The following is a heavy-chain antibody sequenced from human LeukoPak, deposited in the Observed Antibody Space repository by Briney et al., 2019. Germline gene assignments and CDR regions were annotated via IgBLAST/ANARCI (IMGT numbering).Heavy chain of an antibody. J-gene: IGHJ4*02. V-gene: IGHV1-2*02. D-gene: IGHD1-26*01. CDR1: GYTFTGYY. CDR2: INPNSGGT. CDR3: ARSKWELLRLVDY. Sequence: ASVKVSCKASGYTFTGYYIHWVRQAPGQGLEWMGWINPNSGGTNYAQRFQGRVTMTRDTSISTAYMELSRLRPDDTAVYYCARSKWELLRLVDYWGQGTLVTVSS.